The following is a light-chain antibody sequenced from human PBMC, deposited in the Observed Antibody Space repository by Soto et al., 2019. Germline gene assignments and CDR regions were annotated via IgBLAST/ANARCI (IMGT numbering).Light chain of an antibody. CDR1: QSVLDSSNNKNY. V-gene: IGKV4-1*01. CDR2: WAS. J-gene: IGKJ1*01. Sequence: DIVMTQSPDSLAVSLGERATVNCKSSQSVLDSSNNKNYLAWYQQKPGQPPKVLIYWASTRESGVPDRFSGSESGTDFTRTITSLQAEDVAVYFCQRYRYTPWTFGQGTKVEIK. CDR3: QRYRYTPWT.